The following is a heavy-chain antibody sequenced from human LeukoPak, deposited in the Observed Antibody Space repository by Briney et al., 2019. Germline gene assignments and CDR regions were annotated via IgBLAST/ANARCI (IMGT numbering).Heavy chain of an antibody. CDR3: ARVKVGSWDWFDP. Sequence: GRSLRLSCAASGFTFDDYAMHWVRQAPGKGLVWVSRINSDGSRTSYADSVTGRFTISRDNAKNTVYLQMNTLRAEDTAVYYCARVKVGSWDWFDPWGQGTLVTVSS. V-gene: IGHV3-74*01. J-gene: IGHJ5*02. CDR1: GFTFDDYA. D-gene: IGHD1-26*01. CDR2: INSDGSRT.